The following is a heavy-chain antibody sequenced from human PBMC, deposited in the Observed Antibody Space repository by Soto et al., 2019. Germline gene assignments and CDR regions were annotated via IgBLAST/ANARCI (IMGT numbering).Heavy chain of an antibody. D-gene: IGHD3-22*01. V-gene: IGHV3-33*06. CDR1: GFTFSSYG. J-gene: IGHJ4*02. Sequence: QVQLVESGGGVVQPGRSLRLSCAASGFTFSSYGMHWVRQAPGKGLEWVAVIWYDGSNKYYADSVKGRFTISRDNSKNTLYLQMNSLRAEDTAVYYCAKGYDSSGYAMYYFDYWGQGTLVTVSS. CDR3: AKGYDSSGYAMYYFDY. CDR2: IWYDGSNK.